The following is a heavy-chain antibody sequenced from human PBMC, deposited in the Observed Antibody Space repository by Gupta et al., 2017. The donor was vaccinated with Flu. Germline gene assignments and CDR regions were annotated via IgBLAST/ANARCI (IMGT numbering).Heavy chain of an antibody. Sequence: QVQLQESGPRLVKPSETLSLTCAVSGYSISSGYYWGWVRQPPGKGLEWVGSIYYTGNTNYNPSFKSRVTMSVDTSKNQFSLKLTSVSAADTAVYYCVRAGGYCSGRTCYSFPPSYYYGMDVWGQGTTVTVSS. D-gene: IGHD2-15*01. CDR2: IYYTGNT. V-gene: IGHV4-38-2*01. CDR3: VRAGGYCSGRTCYSFPPSYYYGMDV. J-gene: IGHJ6*02. CDR1: GYSISSGYY.